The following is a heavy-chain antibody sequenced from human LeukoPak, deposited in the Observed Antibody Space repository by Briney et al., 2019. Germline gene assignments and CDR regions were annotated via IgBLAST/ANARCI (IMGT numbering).Heavy chain of an antibody. V-gene: IGHV1-2*02. D-gene: IGHD4-17*01. CDR1: GYTFSGFY. Sequence: GASVKVSRKASGYTFSGFYIHWVRQAPGQGLEWMGWINPNSGGTNYAQKFQGRVTMTRDTSISTAYMELSRLRSDDTAVYYCARGEGDYGDYWFDYWGQGTLVTVSS. CDR2: INPNSGGT. CDR3: ARGEGDYGDYWFDY. J-gene: IGHJ4*02.